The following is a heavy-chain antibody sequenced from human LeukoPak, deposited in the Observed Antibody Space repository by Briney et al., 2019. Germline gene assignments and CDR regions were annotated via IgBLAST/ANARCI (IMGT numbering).Heavy chain of an antibody. CDR2: IYAAGST. CDR3: AGLREGSMATMQD. V-gene: IGHV4-4*07. J-gene: IGHJ4*02. D-gene: IGHD5-12*01. Sequence: SETLSLTCTVSGASISSYYWSWIRQPAGKGLEWIGRIYAAGSTNYNPSLKSRVSMSVDASKNQFSLKLGSVTAADTAVYYCAGLREGSMATMQDWGQGTLVTVSS. CDR1: GASISSYY.